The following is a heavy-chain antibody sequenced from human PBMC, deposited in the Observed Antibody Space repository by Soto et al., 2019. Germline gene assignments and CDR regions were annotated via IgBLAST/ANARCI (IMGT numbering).Heavy chain of an antibody. CDR1: GFTFSSYG. CDR2: IWYDGSNK. V-gene: IGHV3-33*01. Sequence: QVQLVESGGGVVQPGRSLRLSCAASGFTFSSYGMHWVRQAPGKGLEWVAVIWYDGSNKYYADSVKGRFTISRDNSKNTLYLQMNSLRAEDTAVYYCARDLDYYGSGSPQPGFGMDVWGQETTVTVSS. J-gene: IGHJ6*02. D-gene: IGHD3-10*01. CDR3: ARDLDYYGSGSPQPGFGMDV.